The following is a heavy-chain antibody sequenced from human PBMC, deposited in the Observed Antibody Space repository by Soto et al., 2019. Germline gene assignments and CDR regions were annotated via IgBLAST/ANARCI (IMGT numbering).Heavy chain of an antibody. CDR1: GDSVNSAY. CDR3: ARTDAYNSSFFDS. CDR2: IYHTGRT. D-gene: IGHD6-6*01. J-gene: IGHJ4*02. V-gene: IGHV4-31*03. Sequence: QVQLQEMGPGLVKPSQTLTVTCTVSGDSVNSAYWSWIRQLPGKGLEWMGNIYHTGRTFYNPSLKSRLAISIDTSRPLFSLKLRSVTASDTAMYYCARTDAYNSSFFDSWGQGTAVTVSS.